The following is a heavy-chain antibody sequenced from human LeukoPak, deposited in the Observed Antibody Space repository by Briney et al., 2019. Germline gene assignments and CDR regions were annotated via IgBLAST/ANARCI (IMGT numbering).Heavy chain of an antibody. CDR1: GGSISSGGYY. D-gene: IGHD3-22*01. CDR2: IYYSGST. V-gene: IGHV4-31*03. CDR3: ARDSIHSSGYYGWFDP. J-gene: IGHJ5*02. Sequence: SETLSLTCTVSGGSISSGGYYWSWIRQHPGKGLEWIGYIYYSGSTYYNPSLKSRVTISVDTSKNQFSLKLSSVTAADTAVYYCARDSIHSSGYYGWFDPWGQGTLVTVSS.